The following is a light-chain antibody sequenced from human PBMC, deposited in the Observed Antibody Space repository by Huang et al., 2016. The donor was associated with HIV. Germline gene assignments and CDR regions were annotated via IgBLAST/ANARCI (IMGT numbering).Light chain of an antibody. J-gene: IGKJ1*01. V-gene: IGKV3-15*01. CDR2: GAS. CDR1: QNVYSN. Sequence: ETVMTQSPASLSLSPGERATLSCRAGQNVYSNLAWYQHKPGQAPRLLLYGASTRATGVPARFSGSGSGTEFALTISSLQSEDFAVYYCLQYYDWPPWTFGQGTKVEIK. CDR3: LQYYDWPPWT.